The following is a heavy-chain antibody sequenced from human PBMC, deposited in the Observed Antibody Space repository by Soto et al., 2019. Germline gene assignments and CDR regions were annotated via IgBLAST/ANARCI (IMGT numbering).Heavy chain of an antibody. CDR3: ARDLLEYSSSSLYYYYYMDV. J-gene: IGHJ6*03. CDR2: ISGTGGST. CDR1: GFTFSNYA. V-gene: IGHV3-23*01. D-gene: IGHD6-6*01. Sequence: PGGSLRLSCAASGFTFSNYAMTWVRQAPGKGLEWVSVISGTGGSTYYADSVKGRFTISRDNSKNTLYLQMNSLRAEDTAVYYCARDLLEYSSSSLYYYYYMDVWGKGTTVTVSS.